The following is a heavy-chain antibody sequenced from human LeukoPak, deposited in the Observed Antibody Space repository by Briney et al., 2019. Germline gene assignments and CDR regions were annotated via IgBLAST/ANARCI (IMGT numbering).Heavy chain of an antibody. Sequence: SETLSLTCTVSGGSISSSSYYWGWIRQPPGKGLERIGSIYYSGSTYYNPSLKSRVTISGDTSKNQFSLKLSSVTAADTAVYYCARDLSGYYHLDYWGQGTLVTVSS. V-gene: IGHV4-39*02. D-gene: IGHD3-22*01. J-gene: IGHJ4*02. CDR1: GGSISSSSYY. CDR3: ARDLSGYYHLDY. CDR2: IYYSGST.